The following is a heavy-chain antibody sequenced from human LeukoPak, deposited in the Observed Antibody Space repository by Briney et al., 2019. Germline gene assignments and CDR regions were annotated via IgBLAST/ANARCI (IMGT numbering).Heavy chain of an antibody. CDR1: GYSFTSYW. CDR2: IDPSDSYT. Sequence: KPGESLKISCKGSGYSFTSYWISWVHQMPGKGLEWMGRIDPSDSYTNYSPSFQGHVTISADKSISTAYLQWSSLKASDTAMYYCARAGGYSSSWTFDYWGQGTLVTVSS. CDR3: ARAGGYSSSWTFDY. J-gene: IGHJ4*02. D-gene: IGHD6-13*01. V-gene: IGHV5-10-1*01.